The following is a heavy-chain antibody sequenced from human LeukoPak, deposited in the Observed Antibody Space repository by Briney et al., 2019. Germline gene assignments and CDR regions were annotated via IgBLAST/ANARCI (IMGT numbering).Heavy chain of an antibody. CDR1: GFTLITYS. J-gene: IGHJ6*03. Sequence: GGSLRLSCAASGFTLITYSMNWVRQAPGKGLEWVSYISSSSDTIYYADSVKGRFTISRDNAKNSVYLQMTSLRAEDTALYYCAKDATAVPGTVYMDVWGKGTTVTISS. CDR2: ISSSSDTI. CDR3: AKDATAVPGTVYMDV. V-gene: IGHV3-48*04. D-gene: IGHD6-13*01.